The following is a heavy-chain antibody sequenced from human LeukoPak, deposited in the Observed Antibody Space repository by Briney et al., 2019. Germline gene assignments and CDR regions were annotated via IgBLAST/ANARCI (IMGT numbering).Heavy chain of an antibody. CDR3: ARLLGKIQVWPQPFGDGMDV. CDR1: GGSVSSGRYY. J-gene: IGHJ6*02. CDR2: IYYSGST. D-gene: IGHD3-16*01. Sequence: SETLSLTCTVSGGSVSSGRYYWSWIRQPPGKGLEWIGYIYYSGSTNYNPSLKSRVTILVDTSKNQFSLRLTSVTAADTAVYYCARLLGKIQVWPQPFGDGMDVWGQGTTVTVSS. V-gene: IGHV4-61*01.